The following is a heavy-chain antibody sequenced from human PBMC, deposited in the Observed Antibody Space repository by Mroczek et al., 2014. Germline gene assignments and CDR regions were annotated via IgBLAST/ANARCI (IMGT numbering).Heavy chain of an antibody. CDR3: ARGRPNLTELLAHIWYFDL. D-gene: IGHD1-7*01. J-gene: IGHJ2*01. V-gene: IGHV4-34*01. CDR2: INHSGST. Sequence: QVQLQHGAQDCSKPSETLSLTCAVYGGSFSGYYWSWIRQPPGKGLEWIGEINHSGSTNYNPSLKSRVTISVDTSKNQFSLKLSSVTAADTAVYYCARGRPNLTELLAHIWYFDLWGRGTLVTVSS. CDR1: GGSFSGYY.